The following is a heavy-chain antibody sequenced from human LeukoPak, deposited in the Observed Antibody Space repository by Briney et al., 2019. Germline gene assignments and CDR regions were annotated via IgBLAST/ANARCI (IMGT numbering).Heavy chain of an antibody. CDR1: GLTFSTYG. CDR3: ARDSGRGYATNY. Sequence: GGSLRLSCAASGLTFSTYGINWIRQAPGKGRGWVSYIRSSGRTIYYPDSVRGRFTISRDNAKNSLFLQTNRLRTEDPAVYYCARDSGRGYATNYWGQGTLLTVSS. V-gene: IGHV3-48*04. J-gene: IGHJ4*02. CDR2: IRSSGRTI. D-gene: IGHD5-12*01.